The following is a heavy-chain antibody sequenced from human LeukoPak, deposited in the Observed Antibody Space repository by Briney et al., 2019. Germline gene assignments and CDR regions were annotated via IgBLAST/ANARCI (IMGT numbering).Heavy chain of an antibody. Sequence: PSETLSLTCTVSGDSISSGDYYWSWIRQPAGKGLEWIGRISSSGSTNYNPSLKSRVTISVDTSKNQFSLKLSSVTAADTAVYYCARGRYYYDSSGPWDYYYYMDVWGKGTTVTISS. CDR3: ARGRYYYDSSGPWDYYYYMDV. J-gene: IGHJ6*03. V-gene: IGHV4-61*02. CDR2: ISSSGST. CDR1: GDSISSGDYY. D-gene: IGHD3-22*01.